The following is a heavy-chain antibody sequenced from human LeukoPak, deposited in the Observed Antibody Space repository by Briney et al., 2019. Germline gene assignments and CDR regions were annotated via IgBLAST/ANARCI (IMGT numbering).Heavy chain of an antibody. V-gene: IGHV4-34*01. CDR2: INHSGST. D-gene: IGHD1-26*01. CDR3: ARGVSSVGATREDYFDY. CDR1: GGSFSGYC. Sequence: SETLSLTCAVYGGSFSGYCWSWIRQPPGKGLEWIGEINHSGSTNYNPSLKSRVTISVDTSKNQFSLKLSSVTAADTAVYYCARGVSSVGATREDYFDYWGQGTLVTVSS. J-gene: IGHJ4*02.